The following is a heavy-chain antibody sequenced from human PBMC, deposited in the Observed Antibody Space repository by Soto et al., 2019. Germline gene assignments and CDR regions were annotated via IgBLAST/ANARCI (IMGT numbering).Heavy chain of an antibody. CDR1: GFTFGSYS. Sequence: EVQLVESGGGLVKPGGSRRLSCAASGFTFGSYSMNWVRQAPGKGLEWVSSISSSSSYIYYADSVKGRFTISRDNAKNSLYLQMNSLRAEDTAVYYCARAPYSTWIFDYWGQGTLVTVSS. CDR3: ARAPYSTWIFDY. V-gene: IGHV3-21*01. J-gene: IGHJ4*02. CDR2: ISSSSSYI. D-gene: IGHD6-13*01.